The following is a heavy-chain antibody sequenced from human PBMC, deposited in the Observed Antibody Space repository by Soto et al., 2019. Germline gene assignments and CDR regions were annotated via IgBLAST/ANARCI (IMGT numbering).Heavy chain of an antibody. CDR2: IYYSGDT. D-gene: IGHD6-13*01. CDR1: GGSIRSSKYY. V-gene: IGHV4-39*01. J-gene: IGHJ4*02. CDR3: ASLQVPGNFDY. Sequence: PSETLSLTCTVSGGSIRSSKYYWAWVRQPPGKGLEWIANIYYSGDTYFNPSLRSRLTVSVDTSKNQFSLKLSSLTAADTAMYYCASLQVPGNFDYWGQGTLVTVSS.